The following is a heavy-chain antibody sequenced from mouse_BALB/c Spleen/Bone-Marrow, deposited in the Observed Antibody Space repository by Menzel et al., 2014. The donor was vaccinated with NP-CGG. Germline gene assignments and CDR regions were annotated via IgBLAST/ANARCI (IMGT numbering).Heavy chain of an antibody. CDR1: GYTFTDYN. Sequence: SGPELVKPGAPVKIPCKASGYTFTDYNMDWVKQSHGKSLEWIGNINPNNGDTSYNQRFRGKATLTVDKSSSTAYMELRSLTSEDTAVYYCARTGYYTLFAYWGQGTLVTVSA. J-gene: IGHJ3*01. D-gene: IGHD2-3*01. CDR2: INPNNGDT. V-gene: IGHV1-18*01. CDR3: ARTGYYTLFAY.